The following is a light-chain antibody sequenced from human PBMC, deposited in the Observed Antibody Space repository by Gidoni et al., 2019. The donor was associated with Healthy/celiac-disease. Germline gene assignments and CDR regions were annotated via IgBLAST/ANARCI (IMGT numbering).Light chain of an antibody. CDR1: QSVSSY. Sequence: EIVLTQSPATLSLSPGERATLSCRASQSVSSYLAWYQQKPGQAPRLLIYDASNRSTGIPARCSGSGSGTDFTITISSLEPEDFAGYYCQQRSNWPTFGGGTKVEIK. CDR3: QQRSNWPT. V-gene: IGKV3-11*01. J-gene: IGKJ4*01. CDR2: DAS.